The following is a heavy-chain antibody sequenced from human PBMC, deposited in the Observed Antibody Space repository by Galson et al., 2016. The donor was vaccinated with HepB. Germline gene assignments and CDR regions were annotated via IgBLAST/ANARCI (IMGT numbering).Heavy chain of an antibody. CDR1: GGSIGSSTW. J-gene: IGHJ6*02. CDR3: ARKPPPVAYYGLDV. Sequence: SETLSLTCAVSGGSIGSSTWWTWVRQPPGKGLEWIGEIYHSESPNYNPSLKRRVTISVDKSKNTFSLNLTSLTAADTARYYCARKPPPVAYYGLDVWGQGTAVTVSS. V-gene: IGHV4-4*02. CDR2: IYHSESP.